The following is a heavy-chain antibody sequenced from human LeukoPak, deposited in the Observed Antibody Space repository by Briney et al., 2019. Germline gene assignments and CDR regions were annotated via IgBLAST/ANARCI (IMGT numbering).Heavy chain of an antibody. D-gene: IGHD3-9*01. V-gene: IGHV3-74*01. J-gene: IGHJ6*03. CDR2: INSDGSTT. CDR3: ARGVRDILSGYYTDYYFYYMDV. CDR1: GFIFSAYW. Sequence: PGGSLRPTCAASGFIFSAYWLHWVRQAPGKGLVWVARINSDGSTTTYADSVKGRFTISRDNAKNSLYLQMNSLRAEDTAVYYCARGVRDILSGYYTDYYFYYMDVWGKGTTVTVSS.